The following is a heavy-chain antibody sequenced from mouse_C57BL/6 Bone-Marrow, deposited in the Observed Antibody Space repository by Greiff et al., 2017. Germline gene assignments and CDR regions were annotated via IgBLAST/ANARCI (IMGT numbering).Heavy chain of an antibody. J-gene: IGHJ4*01. D-gene: IGHD4-1*01. V-gene: IGHV5-4*01. Sequence: EVQGVESGGGLVKPGGSLKLSCAASGFTFSSYAMSWVRQTPEKRLEWVATISDGGSYTNYPDNVKGRFTISRDNAKNNLYLQMSHLKSEDTAMYYGARDWERYAMDYWGQGTSVTVSS. CDR2: ISDGGSYT. CDR1: GFTFSSYA. CDR3: ARDWERYAMDY.